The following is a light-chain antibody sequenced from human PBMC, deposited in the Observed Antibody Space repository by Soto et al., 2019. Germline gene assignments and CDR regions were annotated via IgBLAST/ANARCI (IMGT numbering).Light chain of an antibody. Sequence: EIVLTQSPGTLSLSPGERATLSCRASQSVSSSSLAWYQQKPGQAPRLLIYGASSRATGIPDRFSGSGSGTDFTLTISRLEPDDFAVYYCQQYGCTPPRTFGQGTKVEIK. V-gene: IGKV3-20*01. CDR2: GAS. CDR3: QQYGCTPPRT. CDR1: QSVSSSS. J-gene: IGKJ1*01.